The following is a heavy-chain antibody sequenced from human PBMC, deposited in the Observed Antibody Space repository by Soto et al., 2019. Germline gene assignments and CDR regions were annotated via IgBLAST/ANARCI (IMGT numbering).Heavy chain of an antibody. Sequence: PGESLKISCKGSGYSFTSYWIGWVRQMPGKGLEWMGIIYPGDSDTRYSPSFQGQVTISADKSISTAYLQWSSLKASDTAMYYCARATYYDFWSGYYTGSWFDPWGQGTLVTVSS. CDR2: IYPGDSDT. J-gene: IGHJ5*02. V-gene: IGHV5-51*01. CDR1: GYSFTSYW. CDR3: ARATYYDFWSGYYTGSWFDP. D-gene: IGHD3-3*01.